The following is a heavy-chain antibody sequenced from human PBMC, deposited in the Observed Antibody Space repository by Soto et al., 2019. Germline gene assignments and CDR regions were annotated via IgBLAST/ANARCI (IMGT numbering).Heavy chain of an antibody. Sequence: QVQLVESGGGVVQPGRSLRLSCAASGFTFSSYGMHWVRQAPGKGLEWVAVISYDGSNKYYADSVKGRFTISRDNSKNTLYVQMNSLRAEDTAVYYCAKDLGEEYYYGSGSRLLDYWGQGTLVTVSS. CDR1: GFTFSSYG. CDR2: ISYDGSNK. CDR3: AKDLGEEYYYGSGSRLLDY. V-gene: IGHV3-30*18. D-gene: IGHD3-10*01. J-gene: IGHJ4*02.